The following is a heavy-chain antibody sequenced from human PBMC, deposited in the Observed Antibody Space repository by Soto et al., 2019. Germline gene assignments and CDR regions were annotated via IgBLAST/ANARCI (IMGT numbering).Heavy chain of an antibody. CDR3: AKEGGYYDSSGYYPDAFDI. J-gene: IGHJ3*02. Sequence: GGSLRLSCAASGFTFSSYAMSWVRQAPGKGLEWVSAISGSGGSTYYADSVKGRFTISRDNSKNTLYLQMNSLRAEDTAVYYCAKEGGYYDSSGYYPDAFDIWGQGTMVTVS. CDR1: GFTFSSYA. CDR2: ISGSGGST. V-gene: IGHV3-23*01. D-gene: IGHD3-22*01.